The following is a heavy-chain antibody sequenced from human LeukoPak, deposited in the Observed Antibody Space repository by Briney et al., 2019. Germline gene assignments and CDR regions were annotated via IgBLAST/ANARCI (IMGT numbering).Heavy chain of an antibody. V-gene: IGHV3-66*01. Sequence: GGSLRLSCVASGVTVSGNYMSWGRQAPGEGLEWVSVIYSVASTYYTDSVKGRFNISRDNSKNTLYLQMNTLRAEDPAVYYCASRNLAFDHWGQGTLVTVSS. J-gene: IGHJ4*02. CDR2: IYSVAST. CDR1: GVTVSGNY. CDR3: ASRNLAFDH.